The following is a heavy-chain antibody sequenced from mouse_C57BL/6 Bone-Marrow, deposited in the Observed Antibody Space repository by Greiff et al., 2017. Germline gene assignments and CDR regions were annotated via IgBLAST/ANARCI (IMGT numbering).Heavy chain of an antibody. CDR1: GYTFTSYG. CDR3: AREGVITPRY. D-gene: IGHD1-1*01. CDR2: IYPRSGNT. V-gene: IGHV1-81*01. Sequence: VKLQESGAELARPGASVKLSCKASGYTFTSYGISWVKQRTGQGLEWIGEIYPRSGNTYYNEKFKGKATLTADKSSSTAYMALRSLTSEDSAVYFCAREGVITPRYWGQGTTLTVSS. J-gene: IGHJ2*01.